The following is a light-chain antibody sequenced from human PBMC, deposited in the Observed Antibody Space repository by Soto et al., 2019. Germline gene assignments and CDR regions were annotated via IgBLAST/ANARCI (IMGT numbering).Light chain of an antibody. CDR3: QHYNTSPWT. J-gene: IGKJ1*01. CDR1: QSVRSSY. CDR2: GAS. V-gene: IGKV3-20*01. Sequence: ILLTQSPCTLSLSAGERATLSCRASQSVRSSYLAWYQQKPGQAPGLLIYGASTRATGIPARFSGSGSGTEFTLTISSLQPGDFESYYCQHYNTSPWTFGQGTKVDIK.